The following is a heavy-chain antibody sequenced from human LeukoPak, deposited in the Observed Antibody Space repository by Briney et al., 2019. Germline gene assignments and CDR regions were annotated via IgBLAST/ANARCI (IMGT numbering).Heavy chain of an antibody. CDR3: ARGSTYYYDSSGLDY. CDR2: IYYSGST. J-gene: IGHJ4*02. D-gene: IGHD3-22*01. CDR1: GGSISSGDYY. Sequence: SQTLSLTCTVSGGSISSGDYYWSWIRQPPGKGLEWIGYIYYSGSTYYNPSLKSRVTISVDTSKDQFSLKLSSVTAADTAVYYCARGSTYYYDSSGLDYWGQGTLVTVSS. V-gene: IGHV4-30-4*01.